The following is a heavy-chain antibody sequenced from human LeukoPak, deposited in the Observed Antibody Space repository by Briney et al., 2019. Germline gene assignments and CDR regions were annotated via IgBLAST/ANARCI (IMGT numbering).Heavy chain of an antibody. D-gene: IGHD6-13*01. CDR2: IKSKTDGGTT. CDR1: GFTFSNAW. CDR3: TTGRYSSSWYSDY. Sequence: KAGGSLRLSCAASGFTFSNAWMSWVRQAPGKGLEWVGRIKSKTDGGTTDYAAPVKGRFTISRDDSKNTLYLQMNSLKTEDTAVYYCTTGRYSSSWYSDYWGQGTLVTVPS. V-gene: IGHV3-15*01. J-gene: IGHJ4*02.